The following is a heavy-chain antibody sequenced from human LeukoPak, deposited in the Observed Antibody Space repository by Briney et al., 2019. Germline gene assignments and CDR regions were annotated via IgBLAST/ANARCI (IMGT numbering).Heavy chain of an antibody. CDR3: ASVRRGFGESSKYYAYYYMGV. D-gene: IGHD3-10*01. V-gene: IGHV4-39*01. CDR1: GGSISSSSYY. J-gene: IGHJ6*03. Sequence: SETLSLTCTVSGGSISSSSYYWGWIRQPPGKGLEWIGNIYYSGSTYYNPSLKSRVTISLDTSKNQFSLKLSSVTAADTAVYYCASVRRGFGESSKYYAYYYMGVWGKGTMVTISS. CDR2: IYYSGST.